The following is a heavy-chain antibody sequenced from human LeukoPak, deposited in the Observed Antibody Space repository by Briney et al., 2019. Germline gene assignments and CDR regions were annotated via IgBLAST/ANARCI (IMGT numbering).Heavy chain of an antibody. Sequence: GGSLRLSCAASGFTFTDFYMSWIRQAPGKGLEWVSYINSGGSPIYYADSVRGRFTISRDNAKRSLYLLLTSLRVEDTAVYYCVRARDPLHIDLWGQGTLVTVSS. CDR1: GFTFTDFY. V-gene: IGHV3-11*04. D-gene: IGHD6-6*01. CDR2: INSGGSPI. J-gene: IGHJ5*02. CDR3: VRARDPLHIDL.